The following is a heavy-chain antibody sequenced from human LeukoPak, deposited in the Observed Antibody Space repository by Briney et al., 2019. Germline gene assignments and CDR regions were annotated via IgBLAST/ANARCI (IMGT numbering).Heavy chain of an antibody. Sequence: SETLSLTCTVSGGSISSNNFYWGWIRQPPGKGLEWSGNIYYSGSTYYNPSLKNRVTISVDTSKSQFSLKLSSVTAANTAVYYCARWVYSSRYCSGGSCYDVRYYFDFWGQGTPVTVSS. J-gene: IGHJ4*02. CDR3: ARWVYSSRYCSGGSCYDVRYYFDF. V-gene: IGHV4-39*01. D-gene: IGHD2-15*01. CDR1: GGSISSNNFY. CDR2: IYYSGST.